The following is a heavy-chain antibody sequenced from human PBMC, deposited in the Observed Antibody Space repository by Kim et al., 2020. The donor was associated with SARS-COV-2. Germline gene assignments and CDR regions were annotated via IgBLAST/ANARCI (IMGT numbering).Heavy chain of an antibody. J-gene: IGHJ3*02. Sequence: SETLSLTCTVSGGSISSSSYYWGWIRQPPGKGLEWIGSIYYSGSTYYNPSLKSRVTISVDTSKNQFSLKLSSVTAADTAVYYCARRVARTNYYGSGDYSAAFDIWGQGTMVTVSS. CDR2: IYYSGST. CDR1: GGSISSSSYY. V-gene: IGHV4-39*01. CDR3: ARRVARTNYYGSGDYSAAFDI. D-gene: IGHD3-10*01.